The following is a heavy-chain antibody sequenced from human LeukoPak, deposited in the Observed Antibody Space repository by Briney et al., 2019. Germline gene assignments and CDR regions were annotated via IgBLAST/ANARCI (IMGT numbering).Heavy chain of an antibody. D-gene: IGHD2-2*01. V-gene: IGHV4-4*07. J-gene: IGHJ4*02. CDR2: IYTSGST. Sequence: TSETLSLTCTVSGGSISSYYWSWIRQPAGKGLEWIGRIYTSGSTNYNPSLKSRVTMSVDTSKNQFSLKLSSVTAADTAVYYCARGYCSSTSCYEGDWGQGTLVTVSS. CDR3: ARGYCSSTSCYEGD. CDR1: GGSISSYY.